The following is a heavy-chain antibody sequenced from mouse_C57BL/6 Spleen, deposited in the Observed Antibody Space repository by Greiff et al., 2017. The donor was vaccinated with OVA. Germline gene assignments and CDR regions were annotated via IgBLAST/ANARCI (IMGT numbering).Heavy chain of an antibody. Sequence: EVQLQESGPGLVKPSQSLSLTCSVTGYSITSGYYWNWIRQFPGNKLEWMGYISYDGSNNYNPSLKNRISITRDTSKNQFFLKLNSVTTEDTATYYCARGAGYGAMDYWGQGTSVTVSS. J-gene: IGHJ4*01. V-gene: IGHV3-6*01. CDR2: ISYDGSN. D-gene: IGHD3-1*01. CDR3: ARGAGYGAMDY. CDR1: GYSITSGYY.